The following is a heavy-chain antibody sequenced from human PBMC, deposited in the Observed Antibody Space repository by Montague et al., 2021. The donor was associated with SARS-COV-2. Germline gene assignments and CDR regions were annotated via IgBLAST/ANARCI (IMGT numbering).Heavy chain of an antibody. CDR3: TRDYRSIVGDGLDI. J-gene: IGHJ3*02. D-gene: IGHD3-16*02. V-gene: IGHV3-48*03. CDR2: ISTSAYTT. CDR1: GFTLSNYG. Sequence: SLRLSCAASGFTLSNYGIHWVRQAPGKGPEWISYISTSAYTTSYAGSVKGRFTISRDNGKNSLYLQMNSLRVEDTAVYYCTRDYRSIVGDGLDIWGQGTKVTVSS.